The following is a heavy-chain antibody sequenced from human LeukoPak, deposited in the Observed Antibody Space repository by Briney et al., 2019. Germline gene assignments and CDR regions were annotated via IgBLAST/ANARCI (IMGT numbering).Heavy chain of an antibody. J-gene: IGHJ5*02. D-gene: IGHD6-25*01. Sequence: GESLKISCKGSGYNFASDWIGWVGQTPGKGLEWLGIICPGDSGTRYWPFFQADVTTSADKSISTAYLQWSTRKASDPAMNSCARCSDNWFDDWGQGTLVTVFS. CDR3: ARCSDNWFDD. CDR1: GYNFASDW. CDR2: ICPGDSGT. V-gene: IGHV5-51*01.